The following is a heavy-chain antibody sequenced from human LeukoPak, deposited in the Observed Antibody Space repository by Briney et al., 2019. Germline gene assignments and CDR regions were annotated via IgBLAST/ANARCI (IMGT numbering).Heavy chain of an antibody. J-gene: IGHJ3*02. D-gene: IGHD4-17*01. Sequence: PGGSLRLSCAASGFSFSTYSMNWVRQAPGKGLEWVSYISSSSSTIDYADSVKGRFTISRDNAKNSLYLQMNSLRDEDTAVYYCARDRATVTTSDGLDIWGQGTMVTVSS. CDR3: ARDRATVTTSDGLDI. CDR1: GFSFSTYS. V-gene: IGHV3-48*02. CDR2: ISSSSSTI.